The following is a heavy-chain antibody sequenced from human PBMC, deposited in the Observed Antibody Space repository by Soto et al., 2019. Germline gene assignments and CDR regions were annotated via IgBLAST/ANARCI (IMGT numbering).Heavy chain of an antibody. J-gene: IGHJ3*02. V-gene: IGHV1-69*02. CDR2: IIPMLVIA. CDR1: GGTFSTYS. Sequence: QVQLVQSGAEVKKPGSSVKVSCKVSGGTFSTYSMFWVRQAPGQGLEGMGRIIPMLVIANHAQRFQDRVTITADKSTATAHMELSSLRSEDTALYYCTIGSWSGEVFDIWGQGTMVTVSS. D-gene: IGHD2-21*01. CDR3: TIGSWSGEVFDI.